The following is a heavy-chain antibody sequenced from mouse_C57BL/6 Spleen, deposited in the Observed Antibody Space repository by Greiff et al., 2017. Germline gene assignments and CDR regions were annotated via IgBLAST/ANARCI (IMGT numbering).Heavy chain of an antibody. CDR3: ARRDYDAGWFAY. J-gene: IGHJ3*01. CDR2: ISSGSSTI. D-gene: IGHD2-4*01. V-gene: IGHV5-17*01. CDR1: GFTFSDYG. Sequence: EVMLVESGGGLVKPGGSLTLSCAASGFTFSDYGMHWVRQAPEQGLEWVAYISSGSSTIYYADTVKGRFTISRDNAKNTLFLQMNSLRSEDTAMYYCARRDYDAGWFAYWGQGTLVTVSA.